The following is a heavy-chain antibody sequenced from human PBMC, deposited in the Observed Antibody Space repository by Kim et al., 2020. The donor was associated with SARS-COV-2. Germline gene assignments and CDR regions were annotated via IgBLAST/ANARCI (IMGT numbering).Heavy chain of an antibody. Sequence: PSETLSLTCAVYGGSFSGYYWSWIRQPPGKGLEWIGEINHSGSTNYNPSLKSRVTISVDTSKNQFSLKLSSVTAADTAVYYCARLITVAGTAWGQGTLVTVS. V-gene: IGHV4-34*01. CDR3: ARLITVAGTA. CDR1: GGSFSGYY. D-gene: IGHD6-19*01. J-gene: IGHJ5*02. CDR2: INHSGST.